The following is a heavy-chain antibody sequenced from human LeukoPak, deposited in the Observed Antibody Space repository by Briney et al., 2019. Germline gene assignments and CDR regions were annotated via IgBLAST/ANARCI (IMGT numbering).Heavy chain of an antibody. V-gene: IGHV4-59*01. CDR1: RDSISNYY. D-gene: IGHD5-18*01. J-gene: IGHJ6*03. CDR3: ARVRYSYALGYYYYYMDV. Sequence: SETLSLTCNVSRDSISNYYWSWIRQSPGKGLEWIGYIYYTGNTNYNPSLKSRVTMSVDTSKNKFSLTLASVTAADTAVYYCARVRYSYALGYYYYYMDVWGKGTTVTVSS. CDR2: IYYTGNT.